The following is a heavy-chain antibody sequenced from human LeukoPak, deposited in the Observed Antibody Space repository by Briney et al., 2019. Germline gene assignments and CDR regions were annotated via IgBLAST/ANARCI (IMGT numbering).Heavy chain of an antibody. D-gene: IGHD5-18*01. CDR1: GGSFSGYY. Sequence: SETLSLTCAVYGGSFSGYYRSWIRQPPGKGLEWIGEINHSGSTNYNPSLKSRVTISVDTSKNQFSLKLSSVTAADTAVYYCARSGYSYVFDYWGQVTLVTVSS. V-gene: IGHV4-34*01. CDR2: INHSGST. J-gene: IGHJ4*02. CDR3: ARSGYSYVFDY.